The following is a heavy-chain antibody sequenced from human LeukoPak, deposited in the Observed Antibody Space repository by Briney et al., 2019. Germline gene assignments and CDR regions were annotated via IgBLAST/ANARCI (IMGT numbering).Heavy chain of an antibody. CDR3: ARATYYYDSSGYLGFDY. CDR1: GGSISSYY. D-gene: IGHD3-22*01. J-gene: IGHJ4*02. V-gene: IGHV4-59*01. CDR2: IYYSGST. Sequence: SETLSLTCTVSGGSISSYYWSWIRQPPGKGLEWIGYIYYSGSTNYNPTLKSRVTISVDTSKNQFSLKLSSVTAADTAVYYCARATYYYDSSGYLGFDYWGQGTLVTVSS.